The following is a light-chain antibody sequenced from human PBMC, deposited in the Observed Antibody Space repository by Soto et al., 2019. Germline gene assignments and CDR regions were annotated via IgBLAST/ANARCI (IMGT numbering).Light chain of an antibody. CDR3: QQYGSSGT. CDR1: QSVSNNY. V-gene: IGKV3-20*01. J-gene: IGKJ1*01. CDR2: GAS. Sequence: IVLTQSPGTLSLSPGERATLSCRASQSVSNNYLAWYQQKPGQAPRLLIYGASNRATGIPDRFSGSGSRTDFTLTISRLEPEDFAVYYCQQYGSSGTSGQGTKVDIK.